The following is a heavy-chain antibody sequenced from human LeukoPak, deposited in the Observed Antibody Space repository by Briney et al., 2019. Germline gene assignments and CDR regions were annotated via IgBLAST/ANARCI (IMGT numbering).Heavy chain of an antibody. CDR3: AKDHVDWRGVGN. V-gene: IGHV3-23*01. CDR1: GFTFGSYA. J-gene: IGHJ4*02. Sequence: GGSLRLSCAASGFTFGSYAMSWVRQAPGKGLEWVSAISGSGGSTYYADSVKGRFTISRDNSKNTLYLQMNSLRAEDTAVYYCAKDHVDWRGVGNWGQGTLVTVSS. D-gene: IGHD3-3*01. CDR2: ISGSGGST.